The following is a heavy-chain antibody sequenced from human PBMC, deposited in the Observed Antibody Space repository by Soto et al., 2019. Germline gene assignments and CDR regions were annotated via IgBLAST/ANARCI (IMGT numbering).Heavy chain of an antibody. J-gene: IGHJ4*02. CDR3: TTDKAY. CDR1: GFVFSNAW. CDR2: IKSNTDGGTT. V-gene: IGHV3-15*07. Sequence: EVQLVESGGGLVRPGGSLRLSCAASGFVFSNAWVNWVRQAPGKGLEWVGRIKSNTDGGTTDYAAPVEGRLTISRDDSKNTLYLQLNSLKIEDTGVYYCTTDKAYWGQGALVTVSA.